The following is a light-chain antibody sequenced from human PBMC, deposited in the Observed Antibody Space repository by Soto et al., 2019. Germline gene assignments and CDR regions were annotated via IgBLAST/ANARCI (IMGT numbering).Light chain of an antibody. V-gene: IGLV2-14*01. CDR3: SSYSTSFFYV. CDR1: SSDVGAYNY. CDR2: GVT. Sequence: QSVLPQPASVSGSPGQSITISCTGTSSDVGAYNYVSWYQQHPGEAPKLIIYGVTNRPSGVSYRFSGSKSDYTASLTISGLQAEDEADYYCSSYSTSFFYVFGTGTKVTVL. J-gene: IGLJ1*01.